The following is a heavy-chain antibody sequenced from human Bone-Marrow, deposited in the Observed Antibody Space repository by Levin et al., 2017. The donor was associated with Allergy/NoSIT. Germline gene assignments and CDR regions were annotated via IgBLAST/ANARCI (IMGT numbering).Heavy chain of an antibody. V-gene: IGHV3-74*01. CDR1: GFTLSRFW. J-gene: IGHJ4*02. CDR3: ARDLGYCSGTECSRGDEMDY. D-gene: IGHD2-15*01. CDR2: INNDGSIT. Sequence: QPGGSLRLSCAASGFTLSRFWMHWVRQDPGKGLEWVSRINNDGSITTYADSVKGRFTVSRDNAMNTLYLQMNTLRAEDTAVYYCARDLGYCSGTECSRGDEMDYWGQGTLVTVSS.